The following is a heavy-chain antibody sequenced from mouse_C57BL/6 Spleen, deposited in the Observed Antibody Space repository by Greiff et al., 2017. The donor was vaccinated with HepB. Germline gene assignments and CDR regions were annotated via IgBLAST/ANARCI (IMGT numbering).Heavy chain of an antibody. D-gene: IGHD2-2*01. Sequence: VQLKESGPGLVKPSQSLSLTCSVTGYSITSGYYWNWIRQFPGNKLEWMGYISYDGSNNYNPSLKNRISITRDTSKNQFFLKLNSVTTEDTATYYCARATMVTTFDYWGQGTTLTVSS. J-gene: IGHJ2*01. CDR2: ISYDGSN. V-gene: IGHV3-6*01. CDR1: GYSITSGYY. CDR3: ARATMVTTFDY.